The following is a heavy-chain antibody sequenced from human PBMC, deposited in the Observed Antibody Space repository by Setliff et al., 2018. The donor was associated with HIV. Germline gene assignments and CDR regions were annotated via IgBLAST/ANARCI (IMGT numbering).Heavy chain of an antibody. CDR2: ISSNIIYI. D-gene: IGHD1-1*01. CDR3: ASTSTTTGTTLNWFDP. V-gene: IGHV3-21*01. Sequence: GGSLRLSCAASGFTLSTYTMNWVRQAPGKGLEWISSISSNIIYIYYADSVRGRFTISRDNAKNSLYLQMNSLGVEDTAVYYCASTSTTTGTTLNWFDPWGQGTLVTVSS. J-gene: IGHJ5*02. CDR1: GFTLSTYT.